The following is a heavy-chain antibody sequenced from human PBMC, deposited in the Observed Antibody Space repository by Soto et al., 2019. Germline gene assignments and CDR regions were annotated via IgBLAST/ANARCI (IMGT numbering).Heavy chain of an antibody. CDR2: ISYDGSNK. J-gene: IGHJ6*02. D-gene: IGHD2-15*01. V-gene: IGHV3-30-3*01. CDR1: GFTFSSYA. CDR3: ARDLPGYCSGGSCLETYYGMDV. Sequence: PGGSLRLSCAASGFTFSSYAMHWVRQAPGKGLEWVAVISYDGSNKYYADSVKGRFTISRDNSKNTLYLQMNSLRAEDTAVCYCARDLPGYCSGGSCLETYYGMDVWGQGTTVTV.